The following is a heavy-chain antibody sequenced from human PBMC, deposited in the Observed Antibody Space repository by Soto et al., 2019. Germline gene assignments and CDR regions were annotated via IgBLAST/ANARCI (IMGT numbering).Heavy chain of an antibody. CDR1: GFTFSSYA. Sequence: GSLRLSCAASGFTFSSYAMSWVRQAPGKGLEWVSAISDSGGSTYYADSVKGRFTISRDNSKNTLYLQMNSLRAEDTAVYYCATLWFGVLAAPGYWGQGTLVTVSS. J-gene: IGHJ4*02. CDR3: ATLWFGVLAAPGY. V-gene: IGHV3-23*01. D-gene: IGHD3-10*01. CDR2: ISDSGGST.